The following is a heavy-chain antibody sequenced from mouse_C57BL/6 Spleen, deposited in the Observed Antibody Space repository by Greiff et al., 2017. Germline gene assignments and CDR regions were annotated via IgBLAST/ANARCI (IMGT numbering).Heavy chain of an antibody. Sequence: QVQLQQLGAELVKPGASVKLSCKASGYTFTSYWMHWVKQRPGQGLEWIGMIHPNSGSTNYNEKFKSKATLTVDKSSSTAYMQLSSLTSEDSAVYYCARLAAVITTVVEKDYFDYWGQGTTLTVSS. V-gene: IGHV1-64*01. CDR1: GYTFTSYW. D-gene: IGHD1-1*01. CDR2: IHPNSGST. J-gene: IGHJ2*01. CDR3: ARLAAVITTVVEKDYFDY.